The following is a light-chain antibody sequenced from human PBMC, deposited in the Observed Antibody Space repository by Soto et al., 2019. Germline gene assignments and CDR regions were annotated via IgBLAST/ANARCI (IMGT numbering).Light chain of an antibody. V-gene: IGKV3-15*01. J-gene: IGKJ4*01. CDR2: GES. CDR1: QSVKRN. Sequence: EIVMTQSPATLSVSPGERATLCRRASQSVKRNLARDQEKPGQAPRLLIYGESTRATGIPARFSGSGSGTYFPLTIGSLQSEDFAVYYCQQYNNWPLTFGGGTKVEIK. CDR3: QQYNNWPLT.